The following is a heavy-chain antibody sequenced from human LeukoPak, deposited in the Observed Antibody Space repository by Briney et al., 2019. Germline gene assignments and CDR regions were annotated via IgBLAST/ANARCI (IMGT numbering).Heavy chain of an antibody. CDR3: ARRPYSYGPYYFDY. V-gene: IGHV4-39*01. Sequence: PSETLSLTCTASGGSISSSSYYWGWIRQPPGKGLEWIGSVYYSGSTYYNPSLKSRVTISVDTSKNQFSLKLSSVTAADTAVYYCARRPYSYGPYYFDYWGQGTLVTVSS. CDR1: GGSISSSSYY. J-gene: IGHJ4*02. CDR2: VYYSGST. D-gene: IGHD5-18*01.